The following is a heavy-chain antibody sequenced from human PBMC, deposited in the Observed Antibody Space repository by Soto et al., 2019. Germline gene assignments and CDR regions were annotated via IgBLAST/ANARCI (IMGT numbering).Heavy chain of an antibody. J-gene: IGHJ6*02. CDR1: GYTFTSYG. Sequence: QVQLVQSGAEVKKPGASVKVSCKASGYTFTSYGISWVRQAPGQGLEWMGWIRAYNGNTNYAQTLQGKVNMTTDTSTSTAYMTLRNLQSDDTAVYYCARDLPTMDVWGQGTTVTVSS. CDR3: ARDLPTMDV. CDR2: IRAYNGNT. V-gene: IGHV1-18*01.